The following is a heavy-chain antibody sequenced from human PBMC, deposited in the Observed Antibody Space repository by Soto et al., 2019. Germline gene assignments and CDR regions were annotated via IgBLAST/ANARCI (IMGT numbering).Heavy chain of an antibody. CDR3: ARDSPEWSLYRYVDW. CDR2: ISRSSSYR. D-gene: IGHD3-3*01. J-gene: IGHJ4*02. Sequence: QVQLVESGGGIINPGGSLRLSCAASGFTFSDYYMSWIRQAPGKGLEWVSHISRSSSYRNYADSVKGRFTISRDNAKNSLYLQMDGLRAEDTAIYYCARDSPEWSLYRYVDWWGQGTLVTVSS. V-gene: IGHV3-11*06. CDR1: GFTFSDYY.